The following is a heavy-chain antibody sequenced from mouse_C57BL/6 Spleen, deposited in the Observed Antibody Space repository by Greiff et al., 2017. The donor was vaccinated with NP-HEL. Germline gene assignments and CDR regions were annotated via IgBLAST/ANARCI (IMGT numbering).Heavy chain of an antibody. J-gene: IGHJ3*01. Sequence: EVQRVESVAELVRPGASVKLSCTASGFNIKNTYMHWVKQRPEQGLEWIGRIDPANGNTKYAPKFQGKATITADTSSNTAYLQLSSLTSEDTAIYYCAEGYYYGSSYTWLAYWGQGTLVTVSA. V-gene: IGHV14-3*01. CDR1: GFNIKNTY. D-gene: IGHD1-1*01. CDR2: IDPANGNT. CDR3: AEGYYYGSSYTWLAY.